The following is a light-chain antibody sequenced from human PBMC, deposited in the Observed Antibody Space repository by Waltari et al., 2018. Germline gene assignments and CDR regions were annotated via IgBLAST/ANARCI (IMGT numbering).Light chain of an antibody. CDR3: SSYTSSSTVV. J-gene: IGLJ2*01. CDR1: RSDVGGYNS. CDR2: EVS. Sequence: QSALTQPASVSGSPGQSITISCTGTRSDVGGYNSVSWYQQHPGKAPKLMIYEVSNRPSGVSNRFSGSKSGNTASLTISGLQAEDEADYYCSSYTSSSTVVFGGGTKLTVL. V-gene: IGLV2-14*01.